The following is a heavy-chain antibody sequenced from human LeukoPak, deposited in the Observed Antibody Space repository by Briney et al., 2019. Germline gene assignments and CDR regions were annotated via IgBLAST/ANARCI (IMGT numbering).Heavy chain of an antibody. Sequence: ASVKVSCKASGYTFTSYAMNWVRQAPGQGLEWMGWINTNTGNPTYAQGFTGRFVFSLDTSVSTAYLQISSLKAEDTAVYYCARSGIPWYYYYGMDVWGQGTTVTVSS. J-gene: IGHJ6*02. V-gene: IGHV7-4-1*02. D-gene: IGHD1-26*01. CDR3: ARSGIPWYYYYGMDV. CDR1: GYTFTSYA. CDR2: INTNTGNP.